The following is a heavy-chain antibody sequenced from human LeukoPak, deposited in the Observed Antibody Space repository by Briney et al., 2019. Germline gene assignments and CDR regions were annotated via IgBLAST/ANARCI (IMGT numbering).Heavy chain of an antibody. CDR3: AREILVQGINWFDP. CDR1: SGSISSYY. D-gene: IGHD3-10*01. J-gene: IGHJ5*02. CDR2: IYTSGST. V-gene: IGHV4-4*07. Sequence: SETLSLTCTVSSGSISSYYWSWIRQPAGKGLEWIGRIYTSGSTNYNPSLKSRVTMSVDTSKNQFSLKLSSVTAADTAVYYCAREILVQGINWFDPWGQGTLVTVSS.